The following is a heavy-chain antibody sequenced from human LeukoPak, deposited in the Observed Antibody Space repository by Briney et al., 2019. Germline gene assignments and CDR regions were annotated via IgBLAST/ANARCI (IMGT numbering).Heavy chain of an antibody. V-gene: IGHV4-30-4*07. D-gene: IGHD3-3*01. CDR2: IHDSGST. J-gene: IGHJ4*02. CDR1: GDSISSGGYS. Sequence: SETLSLTCAVSGDSISSGGYSWSWIRQTPGKGLEWIAYIHDSGSTYNNPSLKSRLSISVDTSKNQFSLKLSSVTAADTAVYYCARRHDFWSGYYGFDYWGQGTLVTVSS. CDR3: ARRHDFWSGYYGFDY.